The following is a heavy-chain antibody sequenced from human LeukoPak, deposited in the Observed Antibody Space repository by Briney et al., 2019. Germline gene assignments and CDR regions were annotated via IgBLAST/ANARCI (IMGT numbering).Heavy chain of an antibody. V-gene: IGHV1-69*05. D-gene: IGHD4-23*01. CDR2: IIPIFGTA. Sequence: SVKVSFKASGGTFSSYAISWVRQAPGQGLEWMGGIIPIFGTANYAQKFQGRVTITTDESTSTAYMELSSLRSEDTAVYYCATPLDLDYGGNTPSYYYMDVWGKGTTVTVSS. CDR3: ATPLDLDYGGNTPSYYYMDV. CDR1: GGTFSSYA. J-gene: IGHJ6*03.